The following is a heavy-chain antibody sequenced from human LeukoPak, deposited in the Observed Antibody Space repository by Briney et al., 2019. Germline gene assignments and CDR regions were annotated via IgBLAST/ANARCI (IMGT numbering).Heavy chain of an antibody. J-gene: IGHJ5*02. Sequence: SETLSLTCTVSGGSISSYYWSWIRQPPGKGLEWIGYIYTSGSTNYNPSLKSRVTISVDTSKNQFSLKLSSVTAADTAVYYCARQRKTTYYYDSSGYSYNWFDPWGQGTLVTVSS. D-gene: IGHD3-22*01. CDR1: GGSISSYY. CDR2: IYTSGST. V-gene: IGHV4-4*09. CDR3: ARQRKTTYYYDSSGYSYNWFDP.